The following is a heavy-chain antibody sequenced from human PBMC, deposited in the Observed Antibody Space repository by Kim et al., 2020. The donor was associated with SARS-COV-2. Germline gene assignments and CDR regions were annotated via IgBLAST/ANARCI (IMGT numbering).Heavy chain of an antibody. V-gene: IGHV3-53*01. D-gene: IGHD4-17*01. Sequence: SGKGRFTISRDNSKNTLYLQMNSLRAEDTAVYYCARAPDYGGNSGEYFQHWGQGTLSPSPQ. CDR3: ARAPDYGGNSGEYFQH. J-gene: IGHJ1*01.